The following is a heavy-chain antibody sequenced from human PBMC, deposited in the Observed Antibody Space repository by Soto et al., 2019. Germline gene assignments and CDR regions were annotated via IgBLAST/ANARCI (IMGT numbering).Heavy chain of an antibody. Sequence: QVQLQQWGAGLLKPSETLSLTCAVYGGSFSGYYWSWIRQHPGRGLEWIGFIYYSGTTYYNPSLKSRVTISVDSSKNHFSLNLSSVTAADTAVYYCARDTTGLTIFGVVRESSGVDVWGQGTTVTVSS. CDR1: GGSFSGYY. CDR2: IYYSGTT. D-gene: IGHD3-3*01. CDR3: ARDTTGLTIFGVVRESSGVDV. J-gene: IGHJ6*02. V-gene: IGHV4-34*01.